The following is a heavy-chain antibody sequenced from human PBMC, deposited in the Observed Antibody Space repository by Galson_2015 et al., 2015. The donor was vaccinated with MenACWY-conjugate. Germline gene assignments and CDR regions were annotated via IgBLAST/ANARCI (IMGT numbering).Heavy chain of an antibody. J-gene: IGHJ4*02. CDR2: TNPNYGST. CDR3: AKDEASSWYDY. V-gene: IGHV1-46*01. D-gene: IGHD6-13*01. Sequence: SVKVSCKASGYTFTKNYIHWVRQAPGQGLEWMGMTNPNYGSTSYAQKFQDRVTFSRDTSTTTAYMELTSLTSDDTAVYYCAKDEASSWYDYWGQGTLVTVSS. CDR1: GYTFTKNY.